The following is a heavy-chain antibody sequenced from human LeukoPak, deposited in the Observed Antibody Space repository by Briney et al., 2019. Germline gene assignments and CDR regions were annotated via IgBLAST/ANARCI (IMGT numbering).Heavy chain of an antibody. V-gene: IGHV3-23*01. CDR1: GFTFSSYG. J-gene: IGHJ6*03. Sequence: GGSLRLSCAASGFTFSSYGMSWVRQAPGKGLEWVSAISGSGGITYYADSVKGRFTISRDNSKNTLYLQMNSLRAEDTAVYYCAKGSGAQQLPPYYYYYYMDVWGKGTTVTVSS. CDR3: AKGSGAQQLPPYYYYYYMDV. CDR2: ISGSGGIT. D-gene: IGHD6-13*01.